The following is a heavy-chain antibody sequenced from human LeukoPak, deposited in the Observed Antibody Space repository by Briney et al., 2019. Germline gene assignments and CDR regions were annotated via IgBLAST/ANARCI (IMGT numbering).Heavy chain of an antibody. D-gene: IGHD4-23*01. V-gene: IGHV4-34*01. Sequence: SETLSLTCAVYGGAFSSYYWGWIRQPPGKGLEWVGQIDHSGSTNFNPSLKSRVTMSVDTTKKRVSLNLNSVTAADTAVYYCARVLLVTPVASFDVWGQGTMVAVSS. CDR3: ARVLLVTPVASFDV. J-gene: IGHJ3*01. CDR1: GGAFSSYY. CDR2: IDHSGST.